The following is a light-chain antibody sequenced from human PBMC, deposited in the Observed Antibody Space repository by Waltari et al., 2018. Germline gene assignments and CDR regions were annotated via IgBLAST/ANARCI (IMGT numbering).Light chain of an antibody. CDR1: QSVSSN. CDR3: QQYNNWPPIT. V-gene: IGKV3-15*01. CDR2: GAS. Sequence: EIVMTQSPATLSVSPGERATLSCRASQSVSSNLAWYPQKPGQAPRLLIYGASTRATGIPARFSGSGSGTEFTLTISSLQSEDFAVYYGQQYNNWPPITFGQGTRLEIK. J-gene: IGKJ5*01.